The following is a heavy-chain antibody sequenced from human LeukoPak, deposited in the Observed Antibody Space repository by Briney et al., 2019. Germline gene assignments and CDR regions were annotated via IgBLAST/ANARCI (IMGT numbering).Heavy chain of an antibody. V-gene: IGHV3-53*01. Sequence: PGGSLTLSCTASGFTVATNYMNWVRQPPGKGLERVSILYSGADTYYADSVKGRFVVSRDSSKNMLFLHMNALRPEDTAVYYCARIGDHFHWYLDLWGRGTLVTVSS. CDR1: GFTVATNY. CDR2: LYSGADT. D-gene: IGHD3-3*02. J-gene: IGHJ2*01. CDR3: ARIGDHFHWYLDL.